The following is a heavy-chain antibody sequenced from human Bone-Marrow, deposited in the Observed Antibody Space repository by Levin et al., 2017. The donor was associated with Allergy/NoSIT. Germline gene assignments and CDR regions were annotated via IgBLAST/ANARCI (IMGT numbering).Heavy chain of an antibody. Sequence: PGASVKVSCKSSGYTFTSYAMNWVRQAPGQGLEWMGWISTKTGNPTYAQGFTGRFVFSLDTSVSTAYLQINSLKAEDTAIYYCAKFSHTHSSSWANYLDSWGQGTLVTVSS. V-gene: IGHV7-4-1*02. CDR3: AKFSHTHSSSWANYLDS. CDR1: GYTFTSYA. J-gene: IGHJ4*02. D-gene: IGHD6-13*01. CDR2: ISTKTGNP.